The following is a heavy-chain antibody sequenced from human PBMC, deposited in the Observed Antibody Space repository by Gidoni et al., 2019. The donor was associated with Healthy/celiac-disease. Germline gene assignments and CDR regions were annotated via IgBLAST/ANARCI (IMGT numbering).Heavy chain of an antibody. CDR2: INHSGST. D-gene: IGHD6-19*01. CDR3: ASFPVAVAGNSFDY. V-gene: IGHV4-34*01. J-gene: IGHJ4*02. Sequence: QVQLQQWGAGLWKPSETLSLTCAVYGGSFSGYYWSWIRQPPGKGLEWIGEINHSGSTNYNPSLKSRVTISVDTSKNQFSLKLSSVTAADTAVYYCASFPVAVAGNSFDYWGQGTLVTVSS. CDR1: GGSFSGYY.